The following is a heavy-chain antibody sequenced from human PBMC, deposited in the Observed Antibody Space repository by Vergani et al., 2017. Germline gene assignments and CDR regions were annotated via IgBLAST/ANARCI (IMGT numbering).Heavy chain of an antibody. D-gene: IGHD4-17*01. CDR3: ARDRDPTVTLYYYYGMDV. J-gene: IGHJ6*02. CDR1: GFTFSSYA. V-gene: IGHV3-21*01. Sequence: VQLVESGGGVVQPGRSLRLSCAASGFTFSSYAMHWVRQAPGKGLEWVSSISSSSSYIYYADSVKGRFTISRDNAKNSLYLQMNSLRAEDTAVYYCARDRDPTVTLYYYYGMDVWGQGTTVTVSS. CDR2: ISSSSSYI.